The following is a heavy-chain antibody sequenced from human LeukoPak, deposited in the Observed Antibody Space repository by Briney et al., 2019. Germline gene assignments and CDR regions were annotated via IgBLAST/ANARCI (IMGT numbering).Heavy chain of an antibody. Sequence: ASVKVSCKASGYTFTSYGISWVRQAPGQGLEWMGWISVYYGNTNYAQKVQGRVTMTTDTSTSTAYMELRSLRSDDTAVYYCARDRGPYNWFDPWGQGTLVTVSS. CDR1: GYTFTSYG. J-gene: IGHJ5*02. CDR2: ISVYYGNT. D-gene: IGHD3-10*01. V-gene: IGHV1-18*01. CDR3: ARDRGPYNWFDP.